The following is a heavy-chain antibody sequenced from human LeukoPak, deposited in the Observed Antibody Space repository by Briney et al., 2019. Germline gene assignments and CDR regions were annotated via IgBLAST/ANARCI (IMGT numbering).Heavy chain of an antibody. J-gene: IGHJ6*03. Sequence: GGSLRLSCAASGFTFSNYNMNWVRQAPGKAMEWVSSITSSGTYTFYADSVKGRFTISRDNAKNSLYLQMDSLGPEDTAVYYCARDPYSGNYGTYYYYYMDVWGKGTTVTISS. V-gene: IGHV3-21*01. CDR2: ITSSGTYT. CDR1: GFTFSNYN. D-gene: IGHD1-26*01. CDR3: ARDPYSGNYGTYYYYYMDV.